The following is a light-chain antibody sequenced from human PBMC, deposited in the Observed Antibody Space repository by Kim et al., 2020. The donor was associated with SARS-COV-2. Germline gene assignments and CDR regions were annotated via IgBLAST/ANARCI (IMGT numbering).Light chain of an antibody. CDR3: SSYTSSRTWV. J-gene: IGLJ3*02. V-gene: IGLV2-14*03. CDR2: DVS. Sequence: GQSITISCTGTSSDVGGYNYVYWYQQHPGKAPKLMIFDVSNRPSGVADRFSGSKSGNTASLTISGLQAEDEADYYCSSYTSSRTWVFGGGTKLTVL. CDR1: SSDVGGYNY.